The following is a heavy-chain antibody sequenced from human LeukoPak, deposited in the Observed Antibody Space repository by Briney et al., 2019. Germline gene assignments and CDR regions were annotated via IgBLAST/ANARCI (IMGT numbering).Heavy chain of an antibody. V-gene: IGHV3-9*01. CDR3: AKDLDGYNLYYFDY. D-gene: IGHD5-24*01. CDR2: ISWNSGSI. Sequence: PGGSLRLSCAASGFTFDDYAMHWVRQAPGKGLEWVSGISWNSGSIGYADSVKGRFTISRDNAKNSLYLQMNSLRAEDTALYYCAKDLDGYNLYYFDYWGQGTLVTVSS. CDR1: GFTFDDYA. J-gene: IGHJ4*02.